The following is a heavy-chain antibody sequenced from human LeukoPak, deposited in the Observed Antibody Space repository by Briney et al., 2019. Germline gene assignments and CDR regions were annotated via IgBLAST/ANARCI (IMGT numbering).Heavy chain of an antibody. J-gene: IGHJ4*02. CDR3: ATTSDYVWGSYPSPIDY. Sequence: LRLSCAASGFTFSDYYMSWIRQHPGKGLEWIGYIYYSGSTYYNPSLKSRVTISVDTSKNQFSLKLSSVTAADTAVYYCATTSDYVWGSYPSPIDYWGQGTLVTVSS. V-gene: IGHV4-31*02. D-gene: IGHD3-16*02. CDR2: IYYSGST. CDR1: GFTFSDYY.